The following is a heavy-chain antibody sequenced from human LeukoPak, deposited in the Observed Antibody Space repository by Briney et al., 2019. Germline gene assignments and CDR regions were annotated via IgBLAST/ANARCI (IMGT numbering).Heavy chain of an antibody. CDR3: ARRGYDYIDS. D-gene: IGHD5-18*01. CDR2: IYSGGTA. J-gene: IGHJ4*02. V-gene: IGHV3-53*01. Sequence: GGSLRLSCAASGFTVSGTYMTWVRQAPGKGLEWVSVIYSGGTAYYSDSVRGRFTISRDPSTNTLSLLMNNLRAEDTAVYYCARRGYDYIDSRGQGTLVTVSS. CDR1: GFTVSGTY.